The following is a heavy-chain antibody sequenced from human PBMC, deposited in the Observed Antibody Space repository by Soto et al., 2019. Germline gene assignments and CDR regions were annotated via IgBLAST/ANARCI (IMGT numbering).Heavy chain of an antibody. V-gene: IGHV4-30-2*06. D-gene: IGHD2-15*01. J-gene: IGHJ4*02. Sequence: PSETLSLTCTVSGASISYGGFSWSWIPQSPGKGLEWIGYISHLENTYFHPSFKSRLTMSIDRSRNQFSLNLSSVTAADRAVYYCVRGGRYDPFDYWGQGVLVTVSS. CDR3: VRGGRYDPFDY. CDR1: GASISYGGFS. CDR2: ISHLENT.